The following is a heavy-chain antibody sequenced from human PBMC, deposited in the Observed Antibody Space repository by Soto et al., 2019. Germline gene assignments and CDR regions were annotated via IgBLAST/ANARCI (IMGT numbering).Heavy chain of an antibody. Sequence: EVQLLESGGGLVQPGGSLRLSCAASGFTFSSYAMSWVRQAPGKGLEWVSAISGSGGSTYYADYVKGRFTISRDNSKNTLYLQMNSLRAGDTAVYYCAKYPNDVYNWFDPWGQGNLVTVSS. CDR3: AKYPNDVYNWFDP. CDR2: ISGSGGST. D-gene: IGHD1-1*01. J-gene: IGHJ5*02. V-gene: IGHV3-23*01. CDR1: GFTFSSYA.